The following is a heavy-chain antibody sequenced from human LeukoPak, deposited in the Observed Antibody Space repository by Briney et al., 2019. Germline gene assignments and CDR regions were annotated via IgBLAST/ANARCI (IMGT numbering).Heavy chain of an antibody. CDR1: GYSISSGFY. V-gene: IGHV4-39*01. Sequence: PSETLSLTCTVSGYSISSGFYWGWIHQSPGKGLEWIANIFYSGALFSRGDTYYNPSLKSRVTISVDTSKNQFSLKLSSVTAADTAVYYCARPQVVTGHDYAFDIWGQGTMVTVSS. CDR2: IFYSGALFSRGDT. CDR3: ARPQVVTGHDYAFDI. D-gene: IGHD4-23*01. J-gene: IGHJ3*02.